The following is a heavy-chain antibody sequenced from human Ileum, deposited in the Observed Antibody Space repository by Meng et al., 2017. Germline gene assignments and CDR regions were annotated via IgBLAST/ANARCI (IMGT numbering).Heavy chain of an antibody. D-gene: IGHD2-21*02. Sequence: TKHRCPGKVVWHMSEGSFKPPATSWWRQAPGAGLEWMGGVIPILDKPNYAQKFQDRVTITTDAATSTTYMKLQGLMSEDTALYYCARGAVVATTYYFDSWGQGTLVTVSS. CDR1: EGSFKPPA. J-gene: IGHJ4*02. CDR3: ARGAVVATTYYFDS. CDR2: VIPILDKP. V-gene: IGHV1-69*05.